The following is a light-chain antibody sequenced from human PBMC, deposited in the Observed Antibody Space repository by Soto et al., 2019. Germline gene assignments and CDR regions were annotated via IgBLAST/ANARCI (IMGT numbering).Light chain of an antibody. CDR3: QQSSSNPLT. V-gene: IGKV1-39*01. Sequence: DIQMTQSPSTLSASVGDRVTITCRASQSISSYLNWYQQKPGKAPNLLIYSASKLHSGVPSRFSGSGSGTDFTLIISSLQPEDFATYYCQQSSSNPLTFGGGPKVDIK. CDR1: QSISSY. J-gene: IGKJ4*01. CDR2: SAS.